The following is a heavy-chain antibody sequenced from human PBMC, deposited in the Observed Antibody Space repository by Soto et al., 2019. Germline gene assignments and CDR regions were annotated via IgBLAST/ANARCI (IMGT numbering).Heavy chain of an antibody. CDR3: ARDFAPRGSLYYHYGMDV. D-gene: IGHD6-13*01. V-gene: IGHV3-30-3*01. Sequence: GGSLRLSCAASGFTFSSYAMHWVRQAPGKGLEWVAVISYDGSNKYYADSVKGRFTISRDNSKNTLYLQMNSLRAEDTAVYYCARDFAPRGSLYYHYGMDVWGQGTTVTVSS. CDR1: GFTFSSYA. J-gene: IGHJ6*02. CDR2: ISYDGSNK.